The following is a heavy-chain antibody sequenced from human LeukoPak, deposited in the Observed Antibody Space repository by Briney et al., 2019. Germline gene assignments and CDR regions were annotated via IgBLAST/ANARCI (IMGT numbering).Heavy chain of an antibody. CDR1: GFTFSSYS. CDR2: ISSSSSYI. V-gene: IGHV3-21*01. Sequence: GGSLRLSCAASGFTFSSYSMNWVRQAPGKGLEWVSSISSSSSYIYYADSVKGRFTISRDNAKNSLYLQMNSLRAEDTAVYHCARVRGAYYCSSTSCYATGFDYWGQGTLVTVSS. CDR3: ARVRGAYYCSSTSCYATGFDY. D-gene: IGHD2-2*01. J-gene: IGHJ4*02.